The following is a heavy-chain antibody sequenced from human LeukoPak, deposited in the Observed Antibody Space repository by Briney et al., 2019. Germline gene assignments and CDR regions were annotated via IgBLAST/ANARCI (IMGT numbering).Heavy chain of an antibody. CDR1: GDTFSNYA. D-gene: IGHD5-18*01. CDR3: ARGESYSNGYEYFQH. CDR2: FIPMFGIA. V-gene: IGHV1-69*04. J-gene: IGHJ1*01. Sequence: GSSVKVSCKASGDTFSNYAINWVRQAPGQGLEWMGRFIPMFGIANYAQKSQGRVTITADKSTNTAYMELSSLRFEDTAVYYCARGESYSNGYEYFQHWGQGTLVTVSS.